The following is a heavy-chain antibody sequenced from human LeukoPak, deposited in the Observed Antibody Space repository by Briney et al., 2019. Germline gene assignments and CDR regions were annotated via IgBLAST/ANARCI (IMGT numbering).Heavy chain of an antibody. CDR2: INSDGSST. CDR3: ARGRYYFEY. V-gene: IGHV3-74*01. CDR1: GFTFSNYA. D-gene: IGHD3-3*01. J-gene: IGHJ4*02. Sequence: GKSLRLSCAASGFTFSNYAMHWVRQAPGKGLVWVSRINSDGSSTSYADSVKGRFTISRDNAKNTLSLQMNNLRAEDTAVYYCARGRYYFEYWGQGTLVTVSS.